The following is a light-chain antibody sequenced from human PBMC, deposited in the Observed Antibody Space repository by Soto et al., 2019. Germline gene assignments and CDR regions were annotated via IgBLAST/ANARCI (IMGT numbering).Light chain of an antibody. CDR1: QSLSNN. Sequence: EIVMTQSPATLSVSPGERATLSCRASQSLSNNLAWYQQKPGQAPRLLIYGASTRATGIPARFSGSGSWTQLTLAINSLQSEDFAVYSRQQYNNWPPWTFGQGTKVEIK. V-gene: IGKV3-15*01. CDR2: GAS. J-gene: IGKJ1*01. CDR3: QQYNNWPPWT.